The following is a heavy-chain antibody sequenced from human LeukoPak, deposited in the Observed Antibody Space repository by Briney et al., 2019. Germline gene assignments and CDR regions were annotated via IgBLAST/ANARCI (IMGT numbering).Heavy chain of an antibody. Sequence: GGSLRLSCSASGFAFSSYAMHWVRQAPGKGLEYVSAISSNGGSTYYADSVKGRFTISRDNSKNTLYLQMSSLRAEDTAVYYCVKGPYYDILTGYSFDYWGQGTLVTVSS. CDR2: ISSNGGST. J-gene: IGHJ4*02. V-gene: IGHV3-64D*06. D-gene: IGHD3-9*01. CDR3: VKGPYYDILTGYSFDY. CDR1: GFAFSSYA.